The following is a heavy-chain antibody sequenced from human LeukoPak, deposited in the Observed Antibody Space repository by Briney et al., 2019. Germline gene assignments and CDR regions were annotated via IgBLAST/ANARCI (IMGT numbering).Heavy chain of an antibody. CDR1: GGSFSGYY. J-gene: IGHJ4*02. CDR3: ARVTNFGVVIMRNYFDY. Sequence: PSETLSLTCAVYGGSFSGYYWSWIRQPPGKGLEWIGEINHSGSTNYNPSLKSRVTISVDTSKNQFSLKLSSVTAADTAVYYCARVTNFGVVIMRNYFDYWGQGTLVTVSS. D-gene: IGHD3-3*01. V-gene: IGHV4-34*01. CDR2: INHSGST.